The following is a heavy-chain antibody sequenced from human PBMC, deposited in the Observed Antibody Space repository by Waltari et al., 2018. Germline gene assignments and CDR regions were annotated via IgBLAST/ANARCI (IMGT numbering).Heavy chain of an antibody. CDR2: ISWNSVSI. J-gene: IGHJ4*02. V-gene: IGHV3-9*01. CDR3: AKDAWELSYYFDY. Sequence: EVQLVESGGGLVQPGRSLRLSCAASGFTFDDYAMHWARQAPGKGREWVSGISWNSVSIGYADSVKGRFTISRDNAKNSLYLQMNSLRAEDTALYYCAKDAWELSYYFDYWGQGTLVTVSS. D-gene: IGHD1-26*01. CDR1: GFTFDDYA.